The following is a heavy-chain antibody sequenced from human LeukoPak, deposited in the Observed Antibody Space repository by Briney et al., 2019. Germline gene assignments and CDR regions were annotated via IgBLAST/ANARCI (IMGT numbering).Heavy chain of an antibody. V-gene: IGHV3-11*01. CDR1: GFTFSDYY. D-gene: IGHD2-2*01. CDR2: ISSSGSTI. J-gene: IGHJ3*02. Sequence: GGSLRLSCAASGFTFSDYYMSWIRQAPGKGLEWVSDISSSGSTIYYADSVKGRFTISRDNAKNSLYLQMNSLRAEDTAVYYCARDKRQDIVVVPAAMSGDAFDIWGQGTMVTVSS. CDR3: ARDKRQDIVVVPAAMSGDAFDI.